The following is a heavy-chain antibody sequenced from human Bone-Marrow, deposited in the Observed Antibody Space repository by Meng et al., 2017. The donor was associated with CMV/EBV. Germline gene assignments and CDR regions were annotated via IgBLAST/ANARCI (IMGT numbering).Heavy chain of an antibody. Sequence: GGSLRLSCAASGFTFSSYAMHWVRQAPGKGLEYVSAISSNGGSTYYADSVKGRFTISRDNSKNTLYLQMGSLRAEDMAVYYCARAVYCSSTSCSSYGMDVWGQGTTVTVSS. CDR3: ARAVYCSSTSCSSYGMDV. J-gene: IGHJ6*02. D-gene: IGHD2-2*01. V-gene: IGHV3-64*02. CDR1: GFTFSSYA. CDR2: ISSNGGST.